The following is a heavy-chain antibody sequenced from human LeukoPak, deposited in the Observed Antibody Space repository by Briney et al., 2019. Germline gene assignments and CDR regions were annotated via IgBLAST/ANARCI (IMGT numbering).Heavy chain of an antibody. D-gene: IGHD5-18*01. J-gene: IGHJ4*02. CDR3: ARRYSYAVGDDY. CDR2: IYPGDSDT. Sequence: KVSCKASGYTFTSYGISWVRQMPGKGLEWMGIIYPGDSDTRYSPSFQGQVTISADKSISTAYLQWSSLKASDTAMYYCARRYSYAVGDDYWGQGTLVTVSS. CDR1: GYTFTSYG. V-gene: IGHV5-51*01.